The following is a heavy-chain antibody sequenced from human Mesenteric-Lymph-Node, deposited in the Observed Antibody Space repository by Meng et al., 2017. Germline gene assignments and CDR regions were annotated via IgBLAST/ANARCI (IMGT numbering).Heavy chain of an antibody. D-gene: IGHD2-15*01. Sequence: SETLSLTCTVSGVSISTSVYYWGGIRQPPGKGLEWIGSIYSGGSTYYNPSLKSRVTISVDTSKNQFSLRLTSVTAADTAVYYCARESQYCSGGSCSLYWDFDLWGRGTLVTVSS. V-gene: IGHV4-39*07. CDR3: ARESQYCSGGSCSLYWDFDL. CDR1: GVSISTSVYY. CDR2: IYSGGST. J-gene: IGHJ2*01.